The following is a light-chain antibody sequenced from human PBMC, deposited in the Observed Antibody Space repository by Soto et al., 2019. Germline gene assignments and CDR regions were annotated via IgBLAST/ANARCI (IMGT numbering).Light chain of an antibody. J-gene: IGKJ1*01. Sequence: EIVLTQSAATLSLSPGERATLSCRASQTVGGRYLASFQQKPGQTPRLLIYGASTRAAGVPDRFSGSGSGTDFSLTINRLEPEDFAVYYCLQYVSSPWTFGQGTKVEV. CDR3: LQYVSSPWT. CDR2: GAS. V-gene: IGKV3-20*01. CDR1: QTVGGRY.